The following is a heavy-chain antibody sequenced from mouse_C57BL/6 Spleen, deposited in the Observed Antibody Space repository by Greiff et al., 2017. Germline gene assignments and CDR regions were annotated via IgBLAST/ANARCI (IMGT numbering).Heavy chain of an antibody. V-gene: IGHV1-9*01. J-gene: IGHJ2*01. Sequence: QVQLQQSGAELMKPGASVKLSCKATGYTFTGYWIDWVKQRPGHGLEWIGEILPGSGSTNYNEKFKGKATFTADTSSNTAYMQLSSLTTEDSAIYYCERRGYYYGSGDFDYWGQGTTRTGSS. CDR3: ERRGYYYGSGDFDY. D-gene: IGHD1-1*01. CDR1: GYTFTGYW. CDR2: ILPGSGST.